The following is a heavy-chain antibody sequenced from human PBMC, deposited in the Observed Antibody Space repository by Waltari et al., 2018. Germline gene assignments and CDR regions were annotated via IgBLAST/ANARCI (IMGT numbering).Heavy chain of an antibody. D-gene: IGHD3-22*01. Sequence: EVQLLESGGGLVQPGGSLRLSCAASGFTFSSYAMSWFRQAPGKGVEWVSAVSGSGGSTYYADSVKGRFTISRDNSKNTLYLQMNSLRAEDTAVYYCAKDRWVVVIFFDYWGQGTLVTVSS. V-gene: IGHV3-23*01. J-gene: IGHJ4*02. CDR1: GFTFSSYA. CDR3: AKDRWVVVIFFDY. CDR2: VSGSGGST.